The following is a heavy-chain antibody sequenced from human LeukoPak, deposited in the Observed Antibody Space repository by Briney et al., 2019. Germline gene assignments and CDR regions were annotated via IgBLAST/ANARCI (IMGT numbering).Heavy chain of an antibody. D-gene: IGHD3-3*01. Sequence: PGGSLRPSCAASGFTFSSYSMNWVRQAPGKGLEWVSYISSSSSTIYYADSVKGRFTISRDNAKNSLYLQMNSLRAEDTAVYYCARANRVVIPSYYYYYYMDVWGKGTTVTVSS. V-gene: IGHV3-48*04. CDR1: GFTFSSYS. CDR3: ARANRVVIPSYYYYYYMDV. J-gene: IGHJ6*03. CDR2: ISSSSSTI.